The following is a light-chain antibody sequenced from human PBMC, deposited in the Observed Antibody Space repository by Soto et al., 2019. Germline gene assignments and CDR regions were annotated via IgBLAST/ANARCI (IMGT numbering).Light chain of an antibody. CDR2: AAS. V-gene: IGKV1-9*01. CDR3: QHLAGT. CDR1: QDISGY. J-gene: IGKJ2*01. Sequence: QLTQSPSSLSASMGDRVTITCRASQDISGYLAWYQQQPGKAPKLLIYAASTLHSGVPTRFSSSGFGPELNSPSGRLQAEDYATYYCQHLAGTFGQGIKLEMK.